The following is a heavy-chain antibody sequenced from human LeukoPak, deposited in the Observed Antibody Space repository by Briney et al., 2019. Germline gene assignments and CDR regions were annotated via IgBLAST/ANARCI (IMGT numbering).Heavy chain of an antibody. Sequence: GGSLRLSCAASGFTFSSYAMRCVRQAPGKGLEWVSAISGSVGRKYYADSVKGRFTISRDNSKNPLYLQMNSRRAEDTAVYYWAKGQDIVVVVAATPLDYWGQGTLLTVSS. J-gene: IGHJ4*02. CDR2: ISGSVGRK. CDR3: AKGQDIVVVVAATPLDY. CDR1: GFTFSSYA. D-gene: IGHD2-15*01. V-gene: IGHV3-23*01.